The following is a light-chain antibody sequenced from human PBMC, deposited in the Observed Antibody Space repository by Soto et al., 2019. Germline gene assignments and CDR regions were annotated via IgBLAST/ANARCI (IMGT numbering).Light chain of an antibody. CDR2: GSS. CDR3: AAWDNRLRVRV. Sequence: QSVLIQPPSVSGTPGQRVTISCSGSSSNIGGDTVSWFQLLPGTAPKLLIYGSSQRPSGVPDRFSGSKSGTSASLAISGRRSEDEADYYCAAWDNRLRVRVFGGGTKLTVL. V-gene: IGLV1-44*01. J-gene: IGLJ3*02. CDR1: SSNIGGDT.